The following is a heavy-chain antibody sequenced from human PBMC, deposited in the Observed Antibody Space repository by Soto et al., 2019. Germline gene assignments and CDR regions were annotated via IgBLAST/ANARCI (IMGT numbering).Heavy chain of an antibody. Sequence: SETLSLTCTVSGGSISSYYWSWIRQPPGKGLEWIGYIYYSGSTNYNPSLKSRVTISVDTSKNQFSLKLSSVTAADTAVYYCARSGYRSSGWFDPWGQGTLVTVSS. V-gene: IGHV4-59*01. J-gene: IGHJ5*02. CDR2: IYYSGST. CDR1: GGSISSYY. D-gene: IGHD6-13*01. CDR3: ARSGYRSSGWFDP.